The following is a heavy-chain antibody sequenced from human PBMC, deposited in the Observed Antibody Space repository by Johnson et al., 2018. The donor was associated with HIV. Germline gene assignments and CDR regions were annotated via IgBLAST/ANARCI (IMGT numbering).Heavy chain of an antibody. D-gene: IGHD1-26*01. CDR2: ISYDGSKK. CDR1: GFTFSSYA. V-gene: IGHV3-30-3*01. Sequence: VQLVESGGGVVQPGRSLRLSCAASGFTFSSYAMHWVRQAPGKGLEWVAVISYDGSKKYYADSVKGRFTISRDNSKNTLFLQMNSLRAEDTAVYYCAKDRGSPGIPAAFDIWGQGTKVTVSS. CDR3: AKDRGSPGIPAAFDI. J-gene: IGHJ3*02.